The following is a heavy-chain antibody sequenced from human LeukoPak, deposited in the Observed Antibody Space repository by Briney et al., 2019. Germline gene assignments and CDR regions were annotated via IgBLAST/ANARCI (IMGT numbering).Heavy chain of an antibody. CDR2: ISSSSSYI. CDR1: GFAFSSYS. CDR3: ARTVTTSWFDP. V-gene: IGHV3-21*01. D-gene: IGHD4-17*01. Sequence: GGSLRLSCAASGFAFSSYSMNWVRQAPGEGLEWVSSISSSSSYIYYADSVKGRFTISRDNAKNSLYLQMSSLRAEDTAVYYCARTVTTSWFDPWGQGTLVTVSS. J-gene: IGHJ5*02.